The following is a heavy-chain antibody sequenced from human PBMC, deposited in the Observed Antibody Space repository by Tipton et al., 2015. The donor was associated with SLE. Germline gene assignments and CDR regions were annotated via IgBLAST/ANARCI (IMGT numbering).Heavy chain of an antibody. CDR1: GFTFSSYS. CDR3: AKDQYQLVLDYYYYMDV. D-gene: IGHD6-6*01. J-gene: IGHJ6*03. V-gene: IGHV3-21*01. CDR2: ISGSSTYV. Sequence: QLVQSGGGVVQPGRSLRLSCAASGFTFSSYSMNWVRQAPGKGLEWVSCISGSSTYVYYAYSLKGRFTISGDNAKNSLYLQMNSLRAEDTAVYYCAKDQYQLVLDYYYYMDVWGKGTTVTVSS.